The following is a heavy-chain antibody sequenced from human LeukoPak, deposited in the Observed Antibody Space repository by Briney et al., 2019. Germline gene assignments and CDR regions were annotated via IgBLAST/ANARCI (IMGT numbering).Heavy chain of an antibody. J-gene: IGHJ4*02. V-gene: IGHV4-39*07. CDR2: IYYSGST. CDR1: GGSISSSSYY. CDR3: ARDTTEGGSSSPFDY. D-gene: IGHD6-6*01. Sequence: SETLSLTCTVSGGSISSSSYYWGWIRQPPGKGLEWIGSIYYSGSTYYNPSLKSRVTISVDTSKNQFSLKLSSVTAADTAVYYCARDTTEGGSSSPFDYWGQGTLVTVSS.